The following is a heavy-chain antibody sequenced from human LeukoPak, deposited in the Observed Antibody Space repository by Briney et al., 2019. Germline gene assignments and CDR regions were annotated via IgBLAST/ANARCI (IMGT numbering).Heavy chain of an antibody. CDR2: IDRSGVT. CDR1: GFTVHSNY. D-gene: IGHD1-26*01. CDR3: AKDYRAHPLRPNWLDP. Sequence: GGSLRLSCAASGFTVHSNYMSWIRQAPGKGLEWVSVIDRSGVTHYADSVKGRFTISRDNSKNMLYLQMNSLRVEDTGMYYCAKDYRAHPLRPNWLDPWGQGTLVTVSA. V-gene: IGHV3-53*01. J-gene: IGHJ5*02.